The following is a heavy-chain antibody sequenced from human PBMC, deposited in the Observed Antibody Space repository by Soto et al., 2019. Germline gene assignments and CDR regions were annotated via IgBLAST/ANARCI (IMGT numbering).Heavy chain of an antibody. Sequence: QVQLVESGGGVVQPGRSLRLSCAASGFTFSHYAMHWVRQAPGKGLEWVALMSYDGSNEYYADSVKSRFTISRDNSKNPRYLHMNSRRAKDTAVYYCTEGGSHNLDSWGEGSLVPVCS. D-gene: IGHD1-26*01. CDR3: TEGGSHNLDS. CDR2: MSYDGSNE. CDR1: GFTFSHYA. V-gene: IGHV3-30*18. J-gene: IGHJ4*02.